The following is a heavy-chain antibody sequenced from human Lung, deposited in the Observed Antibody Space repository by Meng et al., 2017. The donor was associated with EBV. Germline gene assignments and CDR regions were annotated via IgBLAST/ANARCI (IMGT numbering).Heavy chain of an antibody. V-gene: IGHV2-5*02. CDR1: GFSLSSSGVG. CDR2: IYWDDDY. D-gene: IGHD6-19*01. Sequence: QITCKEFCPTPVEPTQTLTLTCTFSGFSLSSSGVGVGWIRQPPGKALEWLALIYWDDDYRYIPSLESRLSITKDTSKNQVVLTMTNMDPVDTATYYCAHRPVAGYFDYWGQGTLVTVSS. CDR3: AHRPVAGYFDY. J-gene: IGHJ4*02.